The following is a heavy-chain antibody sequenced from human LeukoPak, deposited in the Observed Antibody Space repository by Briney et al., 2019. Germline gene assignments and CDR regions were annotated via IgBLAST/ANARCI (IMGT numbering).Heavy chain of an antibody. CDR3: ARGPVYGSYHYFDY. CDR1: GYSISTSYY. Sequence: SETLSLTCTVSGYSISTSYYWSWIRQPAGKGLEWIGRIYTSGSTNYNPSLKSRVTISVDTSKNQLSLKLSSVTAADTAVYYCARGPVYGSYHYFDYWGQGTLVTVSS. D-gene: IGHD1-26*01. J-gene: IGHJ4*02. CDR2: IYTSGST. V-gene: IGHV4-61*02.